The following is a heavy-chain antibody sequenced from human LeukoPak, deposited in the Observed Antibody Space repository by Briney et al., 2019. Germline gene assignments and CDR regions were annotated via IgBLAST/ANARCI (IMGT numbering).Heavy chain of an antibody. CDR3: AREKYSSSSLDY. CDR1: GGSFSGYY. D-gene: IGHD6-6*01. CDR2: INHSGST. V-gene: IGHV4-34*01. Sequence: PSETLSLTCAVYGGSFSGYYWSWIRQPPGKGLEWIGEINHSGSTNYNPSLKSRVTISVDTSKNQFSLKLSSVTAADRAVYYCAREKYSSSSLDYWGQGTLVTVSS. J-gene: IGHJ4*02.